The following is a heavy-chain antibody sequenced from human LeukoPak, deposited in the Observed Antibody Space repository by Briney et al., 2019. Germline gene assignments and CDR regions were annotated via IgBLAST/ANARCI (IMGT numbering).Heavy chain of an antibody. J-gene: IGHJ6*02. CDR1: GFTVSGNY. D-gene: IGHD2/OR15-2a*01. Sequence: GGSLRPSCAASGFTVSGNYMSWVRQAPGKGLEWVSVIYIDGNTYYADSVRGRFTISRDNSKNMLYLQMNSLRAEDTALYYCARDPGSINGMDVWGQGTTVTVSS. V-gene: IGHV3-66*01. CDR3: ARDPGSINGMDV. CDR2: IYIDGNT.